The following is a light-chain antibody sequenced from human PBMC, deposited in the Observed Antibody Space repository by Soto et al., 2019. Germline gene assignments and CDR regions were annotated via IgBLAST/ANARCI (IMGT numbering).Light chain of an antibody. Sequence: QSALTQPASVSGSPGQSITISCTGTIDDVGAYNYVSWYQQRPGSATQLIMYDVNNRPSGASHRFSGSKSGHTAYLTISGLQSDDEANYRCSSYTSTYSLVFGTGTKLTVL. V-gene: IGLV2-14*03. J-gene: IGLJ1*01. CDR2: DVN. CDR3: SSYTSTYSLV. CDR1: IDDVGAYNY.